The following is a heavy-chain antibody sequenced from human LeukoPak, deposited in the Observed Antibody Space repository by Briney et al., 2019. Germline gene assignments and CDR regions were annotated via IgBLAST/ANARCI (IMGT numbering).Heavy chain of an antibody. V-gene: IGHV3-23*01. CDR3: AKKRLPGEGCYSFDY. D-gene: IGHD5-12*01. Sequence: GGSLRLSCSASGFTFTNYAMNWVRRAPGKGLEWVSLLSGGSAVTQFADSVKGRFTISRDNSKNTLYLQMNSLRAEDTAVYYCAKKRLPGEGCYSFDYWGPGTLVTVSS. J-gene: IGHJ4*02. CDR2: LSGGSAVT. CDR1: GFTFTNYA.